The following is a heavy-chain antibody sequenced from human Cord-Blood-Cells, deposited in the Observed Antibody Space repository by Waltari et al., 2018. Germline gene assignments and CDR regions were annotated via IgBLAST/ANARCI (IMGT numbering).Heavy chain of an antibody. D-gene: IGHD3-16*02. Sequence: QVQLVQSGAEVKKPGASVKVSCKASGYTFTSYAMHWVRQAPGQRLEWMGWINAGNGNTKYSQKFQGRVTITRDTSASTAYMELSSLRSEDTAVYYCERDRSDYIWGSYRYNAFDIWGQGTMVTVSS. V-gene: IGHV1-3*01. CDR2: INAGNGNT. CDR3: ERDRSDYIWGSYRYNAFDI. J-gene: IGHJ3*02. CDR1: GYTFTSYA.